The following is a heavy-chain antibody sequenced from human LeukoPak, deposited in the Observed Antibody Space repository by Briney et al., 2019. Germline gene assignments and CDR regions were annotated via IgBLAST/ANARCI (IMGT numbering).Heavy chain of an antibody. CDR3: ARGGAVAGYYYFDY. Sequence: SETLPLTCTVSGGSISSYYWSWIRQPAGKGLEWIGRIYTSGSTNYNPSLKSRVTMSVDTSKNQFSLKLSSVTAADTAVYYCARGGAVAGYYYFDYWGQGTLVTVSS. CDR2: IYTSGST. CDR1: GGSISSYY. D-gene: IGHD6-19*01. J-gene: IGHJ4*02. V-gene: IGHV4-4*07.